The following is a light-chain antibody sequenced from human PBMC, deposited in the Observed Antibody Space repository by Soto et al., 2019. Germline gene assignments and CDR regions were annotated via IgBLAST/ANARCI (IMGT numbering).Light chain of an antibody. V-gene: IGKV3-15*01. J-gene: IGKJ2*01. CDR1: QSVSRK. CDR2: GAS. CDR3: QQYYNWPMYT. Sequence: EIVMTQSPVTLSVSPGERATLSCRASQSVSRKLAWYQQKPGQAPRLLIYGASTRATGVPARFSGSGSGTEFTLTISSLQSEDFAGYYCQQYYNWPMYTFGQGTKLEI.